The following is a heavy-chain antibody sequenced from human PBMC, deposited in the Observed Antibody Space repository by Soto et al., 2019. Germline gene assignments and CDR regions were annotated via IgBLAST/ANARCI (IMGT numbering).Heavy chain of an antibody. CDR1: AGSISSGGYY. J-gene: IGHJ5*02. V-gene: IGHV4-31*03. CDR2: IYYSGST. Sequence: QVQLQESGPGLVKPSQTLSLTCTVSAGSISSGGYYWSWIRQHPGKGLEWIGSIYYSGSTYYNPSLKSRITLSVDTSKNQFALKLSSVTSADAAVYYCARGATIKRWFDPWGQGTLVTVSS. CDR3: ARGATIKRWFDP.